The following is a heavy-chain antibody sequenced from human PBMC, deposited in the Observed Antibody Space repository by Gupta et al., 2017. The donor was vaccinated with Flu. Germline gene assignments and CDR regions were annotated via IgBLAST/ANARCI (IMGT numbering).Heavy chain of an antibody. D-gene: IGHD6-19*01. CDR3: ARDLDSSGRTNWFDP. Sequence: QVQLVQSGAEVKKPGASVKVSCKASGYTFTGYYMHWVRQAPGQGLEWMGWINPNSGGTNYAQKFQGRVTMTRDTSISTAYMELSRLRSDDTAVYYCARDLDSSGRTNWFDPWGQGTLVTVSS. CDR2: INPNSGGT. J-gene: IGHJ5*02. V-gene: IGHV1-2*02. CDR1: GYTFTGYY.